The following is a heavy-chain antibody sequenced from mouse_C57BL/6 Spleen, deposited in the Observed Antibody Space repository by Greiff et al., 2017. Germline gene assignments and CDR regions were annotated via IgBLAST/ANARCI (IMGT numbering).Heavy chain of an antibody. D-gene: IGHD4-1*01. V-gene: IGHV1-55*01. CDR1: GYTFTSYW. J-gene: IGHJ2*01. CDR2: IYPGRGST. CDR3: ASSAIWERNFDY. Sequence: QVQLQQPGAELVKPGASVKMSCKASGYTFTSYWITWVKQRPGQGLEWIGDIYPGRGSTNYNEKFKSKATLTVDTSSSTAYMQLSSLTSEDSAVYYCASSAIWERNFDYWGQGTTLTVSS.